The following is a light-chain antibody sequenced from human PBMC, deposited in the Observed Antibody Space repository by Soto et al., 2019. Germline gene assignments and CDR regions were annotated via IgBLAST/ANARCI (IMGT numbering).Light chain of an antibody. Sequence: EIVLTQSPGTLSLSPGERATLSCRASQSVSGNYLAWYQQKPDQSPRLLIYGSSDRATGIPDRFSCRGSGTDFTLNSTRVEPEDCAVYYCQQYGSSPPYTFGQGTKLEIK. CDR1: QSVSGNY. CDR2: GSS. V-gene: IGKV3-20*01. CDR3: QQYGSSPPYT. J-gene: IGKJ2*01.